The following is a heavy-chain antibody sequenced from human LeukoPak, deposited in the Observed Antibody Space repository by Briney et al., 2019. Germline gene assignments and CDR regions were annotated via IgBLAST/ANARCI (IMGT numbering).Heavy chain of an antibody. V-gene: IGHV4-4*02. J-gene: IGHJ3*02. Sequence: SETLSLTCAVSGDSFSSSNWWSWVRQPPGKGLEWIGETYHGGTTNYNPSLKSRLTISIDKSKNQFSLNLNSVTAADTAVYYCAREMVPQRYYDRGPHRYRGVDAFDIWGQGTTVIVSS. CDR1: GDSFSSSNW. D-gene: IGHD3-22*01. CDR3: AREMVPQRYYDRGPHRYRGVDAFDI. CDR2: TYHGGTT.